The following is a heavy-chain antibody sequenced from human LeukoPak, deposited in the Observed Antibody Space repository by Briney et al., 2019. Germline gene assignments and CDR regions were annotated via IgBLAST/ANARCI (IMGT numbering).Heavy chain of an antibody. D-gene: IGHD6-19*01. CDR1: DGSISSSNW. Sequence: SGTLSLTCAVSDGSISSSNWWSWVRQPPGKGLEWIGEIDHSGSTNYNPSLKSRVTISVDKSKNQFSLKLSSVTAADTAVYYCARTKDSSGWYVRHYFDYWGQGTLVTVSS. V-gene: IGHV4-4*02. J-gene: IGHJ4*02. CDR2: IDHSGST. CDR3: ARTKDSSGWYVRHYFDY.